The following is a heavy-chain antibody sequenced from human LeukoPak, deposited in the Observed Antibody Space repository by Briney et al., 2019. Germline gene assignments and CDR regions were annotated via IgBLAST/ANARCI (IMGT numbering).Heavy chain of an antibody. D-gene: IGHD3-22*01. V-gene: IGHV3-23*01. CDR3: AKDGAYDSSGYSRFDY. Sequence: SWVRQAPGKGLEWVSGISGSGGSRNYADSVKGRFTISRDNSKNTLYLQMNSLRAEDTAVYYCAKDGAYDSSGYSRFDYWGQGTLVTVSS. CDR2: ISGSGGSR. J-gene: IGHJ4*02.